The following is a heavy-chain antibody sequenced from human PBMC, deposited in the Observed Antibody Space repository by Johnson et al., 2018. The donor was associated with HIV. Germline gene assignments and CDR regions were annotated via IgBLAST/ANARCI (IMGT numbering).Heavy chain of an antibody. D-gene: IGHD3-3*02. V-gene: IGHV3-7*01. CDR3: ARAHLIFPKNAFDI. CDR2: IKLDGSDK. CDR1: GFTFGTYW. Sequence: EVQLVESGGGLVQPGESLRLSCVVSGFTFGTYWMTWVRQAPGNGLEWVATIKLDGSDKYYLDSVKGRFTISRDNGRNSLYLQMNSLRAEDTAVYFCARAHLIFPKNAFDIWGRGTMVTVSS. J-gene: IGHJ3*02.